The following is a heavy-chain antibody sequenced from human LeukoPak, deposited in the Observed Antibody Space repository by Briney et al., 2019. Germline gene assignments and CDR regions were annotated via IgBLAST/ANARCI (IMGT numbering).Heavy chain of an antibody. Sequence: PVRSLRLSCAASGFTFSSYGMNWVRQAPGKGLEWVAVISDDGSDKYYGDSVQGRFTISRDDSENTLFLEMKSLRAEDTAVYYCVPSFSGSFVWGQGTPVTVSS. CDR1: GFTFSSYG. V-gene: IGHV3-30*03. D-gene: IGHD3-10*01. J-gene: IGHJ4*02. CDR2: ISDDGSDK. CDR3: VPSFSGSFV.